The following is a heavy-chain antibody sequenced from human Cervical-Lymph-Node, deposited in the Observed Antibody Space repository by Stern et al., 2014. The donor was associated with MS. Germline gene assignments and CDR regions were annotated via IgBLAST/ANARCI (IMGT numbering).Heavy chain of an antibody. Sequence: VQLEQSGAEVKKPGSSVKVSCKASGGTFTSYAINWVRQAPGQGLEWMGGIILICGATNYAQQFQGRVTITADDSTSTAYMELRSLRSEDTAVYYCASPTTVTVGAMDVWGQGTTVTVSS. D-gene: IGHD4-17*01. CDR2: IILICGAT. J-gene: IGHJ6*02. V-gene: IGHV1-69*01. CDR1: GGTFTSYA. CDR3: ASPTTVTVGAMDV.